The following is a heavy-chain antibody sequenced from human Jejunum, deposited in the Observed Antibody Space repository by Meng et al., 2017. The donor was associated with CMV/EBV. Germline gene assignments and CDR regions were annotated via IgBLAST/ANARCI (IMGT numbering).Heavy chain of an antibody. J-gene: IGHJ4*02. D-gene: IGHD4-23*01. Sequence: ASGFPFRNYVMRWVPQAPGKGLEWVSSISSSGGSTYYADSVKGRFTISRHSFKNTLYLQMNSLRAEDTAVYYCAKDGGTYSGGFDYWGQGTLVTVSS. V-gene: IGHV3-23*01. CDR1: GFPFRNYV. CDR3: AKDGGTYSGGFDY. CDR2: ISSSGGST.